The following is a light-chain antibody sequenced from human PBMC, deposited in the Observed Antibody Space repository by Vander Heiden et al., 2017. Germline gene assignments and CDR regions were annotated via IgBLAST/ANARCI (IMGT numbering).Light chain of an antibody. CDR2: DAS. V-gene: IGKV3-11*01. CDR3: QQRSNWPPNT. Sequence: EIVFTQSPATLSLSPGARATLSCRASPSVSSYLAWYQQKPGQAPRLLIYDASNRATGSPARFSGSGSGTDVTLTISSLEPEDFAVYYCQQRSNWPPNTFGQGTKLEIK. CDR1: PSVSSY. J-gene: IGKJ2*01.